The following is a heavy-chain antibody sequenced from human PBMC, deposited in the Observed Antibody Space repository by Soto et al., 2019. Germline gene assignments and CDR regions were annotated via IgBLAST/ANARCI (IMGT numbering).Heavy chain of an antibody. Sequence: EVQLVESGGGLVKPGGSLRLSCAASGFTFSSYSMNWVRQAPGKGLEWVSSISSSSSYIYYADSVKGRFTISRDNAKNSLYLQMNSLRAEDTAVYYCARDLSRFGELGARFYYYGMDVWGQGTTVTVSS. CDR3: ARDLSRFGELGARFYYYGMDV. D-gene: IGHD3-10*01. CDR1: GFTFSSYS. CDR2: ISSSSSYI. V-gene: IGHV3-21*01. J-gene: IGHJ6*02.